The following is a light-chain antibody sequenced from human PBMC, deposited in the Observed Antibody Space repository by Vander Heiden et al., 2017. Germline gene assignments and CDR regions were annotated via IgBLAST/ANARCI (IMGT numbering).Light chain of an antibody. CDR1: QSIGSS. J-gene: IGKJ2*01. CDR3: QQSSSLPQT. Sequence: LVLTPSPLLQSVTPQEKVTITCRASQSIGSSLHWYQQKPEQSPKLLIKYASQSCSGVPSRFSGSGSGTDFTLTINSLEAEDAATYYCQQSSSLPQTFGQGTKLEIK. CDR2: YAS. V-gene: IGKV6-21*01.